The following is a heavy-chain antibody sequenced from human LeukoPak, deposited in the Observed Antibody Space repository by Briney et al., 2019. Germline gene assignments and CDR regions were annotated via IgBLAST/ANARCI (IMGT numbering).Heavy chain of an antibody. D-gene: IGHD2-2*01. CDR1: GFTFSRYG. Sequence: PGGSLRLSCAASGFTFSRYGMHWVRQAPGKGLEWVAVIWYDGSNENYADSVKGRFIIFRDNSKNTLYLQMNSLRAEDTAVYYCAKDRSCSGSSCNVGSWGQGTMVTVSS. J-gene: IGHJ3*01. V-gene: IGHV3-33*06. CDR3: AKDRSCSGSSCNVGS. CDR2: IWYDGSNE.